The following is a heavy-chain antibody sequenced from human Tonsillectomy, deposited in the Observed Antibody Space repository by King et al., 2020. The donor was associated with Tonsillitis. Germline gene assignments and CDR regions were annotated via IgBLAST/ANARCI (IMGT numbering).Heavy chain of an antibody. CDR1: GYTFTSYY. CDR3: ARLCDGDNTDY. D-gene: IGHD5-24*01. J-gene: IGHJ4*02. CDR2: INPSGGTT. V-gene: IGHV1-46*01. Sequence: QLVQSGAEVEKPGASVKVSCKASGYTFTSYYIHWVRQAPGQGLEWMGIINPSGGTTSYAQKFQGRVTMTRDTSTSTVYMELSSLRSEDTAVYYCARLCDGDNTDYWGQRTLVTVSS.